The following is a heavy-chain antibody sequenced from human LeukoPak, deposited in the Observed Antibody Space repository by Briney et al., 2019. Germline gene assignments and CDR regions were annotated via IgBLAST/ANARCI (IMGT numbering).Heavy chain of an antibody. CDR2: ISGSGGST. V-gene: IGHV3-23*01. CDR3: AKTGGRLLVY. Sequence: GGSLRLSCAASGFTFSSYEMNWVRQAPGKGLEWVSAISGSGGSTYYADSVKGRFTISRDNSKNTLYLQMNSLRAEDTAVYYCAKTGGRLLVYWGQGTLVTVSS. J-gene: IGHJ4*02. D-gene: IGHD5-12*01. CDR1: GFTFSSYE.